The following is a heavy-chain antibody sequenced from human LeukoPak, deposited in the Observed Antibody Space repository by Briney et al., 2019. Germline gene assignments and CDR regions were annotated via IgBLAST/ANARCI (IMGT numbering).Heavy chain of an antibody. Sequence: GGSLRLSCAASGFTFSSYAMSWVRQAPGKGLEWVSAISGSGDSTYYADSVKGRFTISRDNSKNTLYLQMNSLRAEDTAVYYCAKDLQYYYDSSGYYPLPAFDIWGQGTMVTVSS. CDR2: ISGSGDST. CDR3: AKDLQYYYDSSGYYPLPAFDI. D-gene: IGHD3-22*01. CDR1: GFTFSSYA. V-gene: IGHV3-23*01. J-gene: IGHJ3*02.